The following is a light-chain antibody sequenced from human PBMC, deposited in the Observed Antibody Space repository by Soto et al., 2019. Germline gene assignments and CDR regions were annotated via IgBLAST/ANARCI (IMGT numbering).Light chain of an antibody. J-gene: IGLJ1*01. V-gene: IGLV2-14*03. CDR1: SSDVGGYNS. CDR2: EVS. CDR3: SSYTSTSSYV. Sequence: QPALTQPASVSGSPGQSITVSCTGTSSDVGGYNSVSWYQQHPGKPPKLIIYEVSNRPSGVSDRFSGSKSGNTASLTISGLQAEDEADYYCSSYTSTSSYVFATGTKVTVL.